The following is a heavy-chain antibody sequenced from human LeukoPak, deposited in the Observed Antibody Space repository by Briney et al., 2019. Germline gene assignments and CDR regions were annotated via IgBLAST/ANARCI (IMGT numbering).Heavy chain of an antibody. J-gene: IGHJ4*02. D-gene: IGHD3-9*01. CDR1: GGTFSSYA. CDR2: IIPIFGTA. Sequence: ALVKVSCKASGGTFSSYAISWVRQAPGQGLEWMGGIIPIFGTANYAQKFQGRVTITADKSTSTAYMELSSLRSEDTAVYYCATRYYDILTGYYEEYYFDYWGQGTLVTVSS. V-gene: IGHV1-69*06. CDR3: ATRYYDILTGYYEEYYFDY.